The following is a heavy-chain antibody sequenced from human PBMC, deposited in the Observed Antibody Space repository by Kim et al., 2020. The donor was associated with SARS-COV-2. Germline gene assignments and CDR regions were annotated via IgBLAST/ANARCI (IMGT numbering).Heavy chain of an antibody. J-gene: IGHJ4*02. CDR3: ATLGSSGY. V-gene: IGHV3-30-3*01. CDR1: GFTFSSYA. D-gene: IGHD6-6*01. CDR2: ISYDGSNK. Sequence: GGSLRLSCAASGFTFSSYAMHWVRQAPGKGLEWVAVISYDGSNKYYADSVKGRSTISRDNSKNTLYLQMNSLRVEDTAVYYCATLGSSGYWGQGSLVTAS.